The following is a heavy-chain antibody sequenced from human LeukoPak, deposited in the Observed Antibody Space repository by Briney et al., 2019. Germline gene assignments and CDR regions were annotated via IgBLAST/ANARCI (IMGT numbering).Heavy chain of an antibody. CDR3: SRLIAASGTGWFDP. Sequence: GVSLKISCKGSGYRFISYWIVWVRQMPGKGLEWMGIIYPADSDTRYNPSFQGQVTISADKSINTAYLQWSSLKASDTAMYYCSRLIAASGTGWFDPWGQGTLVTVSS. CDR1: GYRFISYW. CDR2: IYPADSDT. J-gene: IGHJ5*02. V-gene: IGHV5-51*01. D-gene: IGHD6-13*01.